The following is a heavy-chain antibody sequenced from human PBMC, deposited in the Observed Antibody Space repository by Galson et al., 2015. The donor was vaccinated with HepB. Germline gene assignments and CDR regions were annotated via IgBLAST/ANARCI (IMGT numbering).Heavy chain of an antibody. V-gene: IGHV5-51*01. J-gene: IGHJ4*02. CDR1: GYSFTTYW. CDR3: ARRGKPGYSGSWYNY. Sequence: QSGAEVKKPGESLKISCKGSGYSFTTYWIGWVRQMPGKGLEWMGIIYPGDSDTRYSPSFQGRVTISVDKSISTAYLQWSSLKASDTAMYYCARRGKPGYSGSWYNYWGQGTLVAVSA. CDR2: IYPGDSDT. D-gene: IGHD6-13*01.